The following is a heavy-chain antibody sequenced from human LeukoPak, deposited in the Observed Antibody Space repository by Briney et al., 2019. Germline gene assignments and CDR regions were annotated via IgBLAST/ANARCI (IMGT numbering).Heavy chain of an antibody. J-gene: IGHJ3*02. CDR3: VKALTDDAFDI. V-gene: IGHV3-64D*06. CDR2: ISRNGDTT. Sequence: PGGSLRLSCSASGFTFSTFPMHWVRQAPGKGLEYFSAISRNGDTTCYADSVKGRFTISRDNSKNTLYLQMSSLRPEDTAVYYCVKALTDDAFDIWGQGRMVTVSS. CDR1: GFTFSTFP.